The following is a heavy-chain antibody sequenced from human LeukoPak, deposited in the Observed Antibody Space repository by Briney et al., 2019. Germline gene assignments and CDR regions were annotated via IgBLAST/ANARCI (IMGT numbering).Heavy chain of an antibody. V-gene: IGHV3-30*03. J-gene: IGHJ4*02. CDR2: MSYDGSNK. CDR3: AASPSVAGSDY. Sequence: GGSLRLSCAASGFTFSSYVMYWVRQAPGKGLEWVARMSYDGSNKYYADSVKGRFTISRDNSKNTLYLQMNSLRVEDTAVYYCAASPSVAGSDYWGQEPWSPSPQ. D-gene: IGHD6-19*01. CDR1: GFTFSSYV.